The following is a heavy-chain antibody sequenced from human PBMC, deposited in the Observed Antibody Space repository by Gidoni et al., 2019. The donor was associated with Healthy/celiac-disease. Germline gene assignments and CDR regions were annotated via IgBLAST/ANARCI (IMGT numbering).Heavy chain of an antibody. CDR3: TRSHYYGSAMDPFHDY. Sequence: EVQLVESGGGLVQPGRSLRLSCTASGFPFGDYAMSWVRQAPGKGLEWVGFIRSKAYGGTTEYAASVKGRFTISRDDSKSIAYLQMNSLKTEDTAVYYCTRSHYYGSAMDPFHDYWGQGTLVTVSS. V-gene: IGHV3-49*04. J-gene: IGHJ4*02. D-gene: IGHD3-10*01. CDR1: GFPFGDYA. CDR2: IRSKAYGGTT.